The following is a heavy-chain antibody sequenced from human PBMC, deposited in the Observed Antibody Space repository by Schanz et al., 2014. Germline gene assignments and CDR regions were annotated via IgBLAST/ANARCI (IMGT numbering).Heavy chain of an antibody. CDR2: ISAYTNNT. CDR3: ARGFDFWDR. J-gene: IGHJ4*02. D-gene: IGHD3-3*01. Sequence: QVQLVQSGAEVKKPGASVKVSCKASGYTFNTYGLNWVRQAPGQGLEWMGWISAYTNNTNSAQRFQGRLTMTTDTSTSTAYMELRSLRSDDTAVYYCARGFDFWDRWGQGTLXIVSS. CDR1: GYTFNTYG. V-gene: IGHV1-18*01.